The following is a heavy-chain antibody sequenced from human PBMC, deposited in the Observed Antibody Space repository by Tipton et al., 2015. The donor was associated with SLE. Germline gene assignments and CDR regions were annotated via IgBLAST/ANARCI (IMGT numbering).Heavy chain of an antibody. V-gene: IGHV3-11*04. D-gene: IGHD6-19*01. CDR3: VRDKRMIAVAPYDY. Sequence: QLVQSGGGLVKPGGSLRLSCAASGFTFSDYYMSWIRQAPGKGLEWVSYISSSGSTIYYADSVKGRFTISRDNAKNSLYLQMNSLRAEDTAVYYCVRDKRMIAVAPYDYWGQGTLVTVSS. CDR2: ISSSGSTI. J-gene: IGHJ4*02. CDR1: GFTFSDYY.